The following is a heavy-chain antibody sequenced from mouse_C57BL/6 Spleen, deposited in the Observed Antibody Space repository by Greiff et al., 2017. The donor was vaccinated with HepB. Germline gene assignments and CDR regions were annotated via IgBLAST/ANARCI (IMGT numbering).Heavy chain of an antibody. D-gene: IGHD2-2*01. V-gene: IGHV6-6*01. Sequence: EVQVVESGGGLVQPGGSMKLSCAASGFTFSDAWMDWVRQSPEKGLEWVAEIRNKANNHATYYAESVKGRFTISRDDSKSSVYLQMNSLRAEDTGIYYCTRVHGYDVGCFDYWGQGTTLTVSS. CDR2: IRNKANNHAT. CDR3: TRVHGYDVGCFDY. J-gene: IGHJ2*01. CDR1: GFTFSDAW.